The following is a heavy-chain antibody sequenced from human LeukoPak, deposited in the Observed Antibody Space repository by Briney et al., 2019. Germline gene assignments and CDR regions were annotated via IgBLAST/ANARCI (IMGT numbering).Heavy chain of an antibody. Sequence: GESLQISCKGSGYSFTSYWIGWVRQMPGKGLEGMGIIYPGDSDTRYSPSSQGQVTISADKSISTAYLQWSSLKASDTAMYYCARHMDYGDYEGLGYYYGMDVWGQGTTVTVSS. CDR3: ARHMDYGDYEGLGYYYGMDV. CDR2: IYPGDSDT. D-gene: IGHD4-17*01. CDR1: GYSFTSYW. J-gene: IGHJ6*02. V-gene: IGHV5-51*01.